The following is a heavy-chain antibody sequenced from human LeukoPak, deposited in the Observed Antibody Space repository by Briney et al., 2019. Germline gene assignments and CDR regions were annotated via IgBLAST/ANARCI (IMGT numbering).Heavy chain of an antibody. Sequence: GGSLRLSGAASGFTFSSYEMNWVRQAPGKGLEWVSYISSSGSTIYYADSVKGRFTISRDDAKNSLYLQMNSLRAEDTALYYCARAGGWYPYYYYYMDVWGKGTTVTVSS. D-gene: IGHD6-19*01. CDR2: ISSSGSTI. CDR3: ARAGGWYPYYYYYMDV. J-gene: IGHJ6*03. V-gene: IGHV3-48*03. CDR1: GFTFSSYE.